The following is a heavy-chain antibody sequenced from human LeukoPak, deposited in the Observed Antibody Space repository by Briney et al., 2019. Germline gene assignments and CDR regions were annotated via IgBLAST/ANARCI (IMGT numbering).Heavy chain of an antibody. CDR2: MNPNSGNT. CDR1: GYTFTSYD. V-gene: IGHV1-8*01. CDR3: ARGQCSSSSCYLYYYYMDV. J-gene: IGHJ6*03. D-gene: IGHD2-2*01. Sequence: ASVKASCKASGYTFTSYDINWVRQAAGQGLEWMGWMNPNSGNTGYAQKFQGRVTMTRNTSISTAYMELSSLTSEDTAVYYCARGQCSSSSCYLYYYYMDVWGKGTTVTVSS.